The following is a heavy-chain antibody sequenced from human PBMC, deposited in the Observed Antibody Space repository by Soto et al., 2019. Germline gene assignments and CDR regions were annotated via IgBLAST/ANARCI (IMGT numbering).Heavy chain of an antibody. Sequence: GGSLRLSCAASGFTFTRYSMNWVRQAPGKGLEWVSSISSTTNYIYYGDSMKGRFTISRDNAKNSLYLEMNSLRAEDTAVYYCARESEDLTSNFDYWGQGTLVTVPQ. CDR2: ISSTTNYI. CDR3: ARESEDLTSNFDY. V-gene: IGHV3-21*06. J-gene: IGHJ4*02. CDR1: GFTFTRYS.